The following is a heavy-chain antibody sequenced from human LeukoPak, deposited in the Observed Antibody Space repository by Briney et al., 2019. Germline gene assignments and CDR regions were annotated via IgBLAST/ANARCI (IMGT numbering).Heavy chain of an antibody. CDR3: AKDYYDSSGYFRYYYYYMDV. Sequence: QSGGSLRLSCAASGFTFSSYGMHWVRQAPGKGLEWVTFIRYDGSNKYYADSVKGRFTISRDNSKNTLYLQMSSLRAADTAVYYCAKDYYDSSGYFRYYYYYMDVWGKGTTVTVSS. D-gene: IGHD3-22*01. CDR1: GFTFSSYG. CDR2: IRYDGSNK. V-gene: IGHV3-30*02. J-gene: IGHJ6*03.